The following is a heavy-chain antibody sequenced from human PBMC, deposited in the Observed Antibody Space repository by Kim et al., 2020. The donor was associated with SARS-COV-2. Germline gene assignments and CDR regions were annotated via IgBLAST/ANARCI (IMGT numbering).Heavy chain of an antibody. D-gene: IGHD6-13*01. CDR2: IIPIFGTA. CDR3: ARWGYSSQPQLKNIKLRDYYYGMDV. J-gene: IGHJ6*02. CDR1: GGTFSSYA. V-gene: IGHV1-69*13. Sequence: SVKVSCKASGGTFSSYAISWVRQAPGQGIEWMGGIIPIFGTANYAQKFQGRVTITADESTSTAYMELSSLRSEDTAVYYCARWGYSSQPQLKNIKLRDYYYGMDVWGQGTTVTVSS.